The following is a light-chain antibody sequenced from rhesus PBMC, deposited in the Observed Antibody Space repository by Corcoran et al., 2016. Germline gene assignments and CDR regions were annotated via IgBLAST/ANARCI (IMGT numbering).Light chain of an antibody. CDR2: KAS. V-gene: IGKV1-21*01. Sequence: DIQMTQSPSSLSASVGDRVTITCRASQGISSWLAWYQQNPGKVPKILIYKASSLQSGVPSRFRGSGSGTDFTLTISSLQPEYFATYYCQQYNSAPYSFGQGTKVEIK. CDR1: QGISSW. J-gene: IGKJ2*01. CDR3: QQYNSAPYS.